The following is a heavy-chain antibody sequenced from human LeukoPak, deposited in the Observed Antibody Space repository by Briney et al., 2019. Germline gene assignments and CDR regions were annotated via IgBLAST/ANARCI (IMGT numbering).Heavy chain of an antibody. CDR2: IYYSGST. V-gene: IGHV4-59*01. CDR3: ARTYYDSSGYFDY. CDR1: GGSISSYY. D-gene: IGHD3-22*01. Sequence: SETLSLTCTVSGGSISSYYWGWIRQPPGKGLEWIGYIYYSGSTNYNPSLKSRVTISVDTSKNQFSLKLSSVTAADTAVYYCARTYYDSSGYFDYWGQGTLVTVSS. J-gene: IGHJ4*02.